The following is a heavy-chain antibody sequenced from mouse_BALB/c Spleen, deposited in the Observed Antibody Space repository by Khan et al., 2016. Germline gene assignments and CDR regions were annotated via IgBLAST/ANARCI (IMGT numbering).Heavy chain of an antibody. CDR2: ISYSGST. D-gene: IGHD1-1*01. CDR3: ARSYYYGSSYYFDY. Sequence: EVQLQESGPGLVKPSQSLSLTCTVTGYSITSDYAWNWIRQFPGNKLEWMGYISYSGSTSYNPSLKSRISITRQTSKNQFFLQLNSVTTEDTATYYCARSYYYGSSYYFDYWGQGTTLTVSS. V-gene: IGHV3-2*02. J-gene: IGHJ2*01. CDR1: GYSITSDYA.